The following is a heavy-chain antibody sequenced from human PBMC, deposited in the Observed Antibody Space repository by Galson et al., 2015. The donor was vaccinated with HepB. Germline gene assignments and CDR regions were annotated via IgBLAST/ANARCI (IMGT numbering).Heavy chain of an antibody. V-gene: IGHV3-53*01. J-gene: IGHJ6*02. Sequence: SLRLSCAVSGFTVSTKYMSWVRQAPGKGLEWVSVIYSGGSTYYADSVKGRFTLSRDNSKNTLCLQMNSLRAEDTAVYYCARLISGSFGFDGLDVWGQGTTVTVSS. CDR2: IYSGGST. D-gene: IGHD1-26*01. CDR3: ARLISGSFGFDGLDV. CDR1: GFTVSTKY.